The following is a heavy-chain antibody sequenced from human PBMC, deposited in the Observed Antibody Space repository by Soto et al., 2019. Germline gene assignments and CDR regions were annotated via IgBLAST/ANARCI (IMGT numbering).Heavy chain of an antibody. J-gene: IGHJ3*02. CDR1: GFTFSSYG. V-gene: IGHV3-30*18. CDR3: ANPLYCSGGSCSDDAFDI. CDR2: ISYDGSNK. D-gene: IGHD2-15*01. Sequence: GGSLRLSCAASGFTFSSYGMHWVRQAPGKGLEWVAVISYDGSNKYYADSVKGRFTISRDNSKNTLYLQMNSLRAEDTAVYYCANPLYCSGGSCSDDAFDIWGQGTMVTVSS.